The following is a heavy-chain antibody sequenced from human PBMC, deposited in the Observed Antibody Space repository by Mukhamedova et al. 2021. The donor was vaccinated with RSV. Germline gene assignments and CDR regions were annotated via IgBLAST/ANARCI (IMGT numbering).Heavy chain of an antibody. CDR3: ARVLVAARPRGAPFYYYYMDV. D-gene: IGHD6-6*01. V-gene: IGHV1-8*01. CDR2: MNPNSGNT. J-gene: IGHJ6*03. Sequence: GWMNPNSGNTGYAQKFQGRVTMTRNTSISTAYMELSSLRSEDTAVYYCARVLVAARPRGAPFYYYYMDVWGQGTTVTVSS.